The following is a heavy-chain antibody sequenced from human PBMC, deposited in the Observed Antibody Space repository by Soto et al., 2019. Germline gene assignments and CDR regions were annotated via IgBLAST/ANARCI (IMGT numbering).Heavy chain of an antibody. CDR2: IDLGGTK. V-gene: IGHV4-59*04. D-gene: IGHD5-12*01. J-gene: IGHJ5*02. CDR1: GGSISGYY. Sequence: SETLSLTCTVSGGSISGYYWGWIRQPPGKGLEWIGNIDLGGTKYYSPSLKSRLTMSLDTSKKLLSLELTSVTATDTAVYYCALYQRGYSGGSQFHPWGQGTLVTAPQ. CDR3: ALYQRGYSGGSQFHP.